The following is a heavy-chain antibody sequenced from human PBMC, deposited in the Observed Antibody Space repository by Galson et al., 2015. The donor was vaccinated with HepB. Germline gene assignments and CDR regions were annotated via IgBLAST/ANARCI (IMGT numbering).Heavy chain of an antibody. CDR2: ISWNSGSI. V-gene: IGHV3-9*01. J-gene: IGHJ4*02. CDR3: ARVAYYYASGSYYPLDY. Sequence: SLRLSCAASGFTFDDYAMHWVRQAPGKGLEWVSGISWNSGSIGYADSVKGRLTISRDNAKNSLYLQMNSLRAEDTALYYCARVAYYYASGSYYPLDYWGQGTLVTVSS. D-gene: IGHD3-10*01. CDR1: GFTFDDYA.